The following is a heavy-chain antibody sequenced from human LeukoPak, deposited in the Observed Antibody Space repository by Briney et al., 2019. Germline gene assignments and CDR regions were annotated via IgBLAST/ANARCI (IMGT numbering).Heavy chain of an antibody. Sequence: GGSLRLSCAASGFTFSSYSMNWVRQALGKGLEWVSHITASGTAMFYADSVKGRFTISRDDAKNSLYLQMNSLRDEDTAVYYCASSGSYRFDYWGQGTLVTVSS. CDR3: ASSGSYRFDY. CDR1: GFTFSSYS. J-gene: IGHJ4*02. CDR2: ITASGTAM. V-gene: IGHV3-48*02. D-gene: IGHD1-26*01.